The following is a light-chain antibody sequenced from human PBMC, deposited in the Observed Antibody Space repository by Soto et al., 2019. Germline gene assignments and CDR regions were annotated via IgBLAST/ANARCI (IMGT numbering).Light chain of an antibody. CDR1: QSVSNNY. J-gene: IGKJ1*01. CDR3: QQYGSSGT. CDR2: GAF. V-gene: IGKV3-20*01. Sequence: EIVWTQSPGTMSLSPGERATLSSMASQSVSNNYLGWYQQKPGQAPRHHIYGAFNRATGIPDRFSGSGSGTDFAFTISRLEPEDFAVYYCQQYGSSGTFGQGTKVEIK.